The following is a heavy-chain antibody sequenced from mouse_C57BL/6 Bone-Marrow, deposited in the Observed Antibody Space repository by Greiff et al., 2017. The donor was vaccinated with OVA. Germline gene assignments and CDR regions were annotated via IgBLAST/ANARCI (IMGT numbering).Heavy chain of an antibody. D-gene: IGHD1-1*01. CDR1: GFNIKDDY. Sequence: EVQLQQSGAELVRPGASVKLSCTASGFNIKDDYMHWVKQRPEQGLEWIGWIVPENGDTEYASKFQGKATITADTSSNTAYLQLSSLTSEVTAVYYCTTGITTVASLYYYAMDYWGQGTSVTVSS. V-gene: IGHV14-4*01. CDR3: TTGITTVASLYYYAMDY. J-gene: IGHJ4*01. CDR2: IVPENGDT.